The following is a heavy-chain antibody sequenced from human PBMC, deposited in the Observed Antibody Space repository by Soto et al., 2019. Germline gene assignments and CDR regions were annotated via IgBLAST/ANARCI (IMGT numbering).Heavy chain of an antibody. CDR2: IIPIFGTA. CDR1: GGTFSSYA. V-gene: IGHV1-69*06. J-gene: IGHJ4*02. D-gene: IGHD2-21*02. CDR3: ARQAYCGGDCYPSYFDY. Sequence: SVKVSCKASGGTFSSYAISWVRQAPGQGLEWMGGIIPIFGTANYAQKFQGRVTITADKSTSTAYMELSSLRSEDTAVYYCARQAYCGGDCYPSYFDYWGQGTLVTVSS.